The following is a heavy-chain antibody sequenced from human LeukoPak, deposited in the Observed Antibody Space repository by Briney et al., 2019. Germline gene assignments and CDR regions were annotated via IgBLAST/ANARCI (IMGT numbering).Heavy chain of an antibody. CDR2: ISYDGSNK. V-gene: IGHV3-30-3*01. CDR1: GFTLSSYA. D-gene: IGHD6-6*01. J-gene: IGHJ4*02. CDR3: ARGGNSSWDY. Sequence: PGGSLRLSCAASGFTLSSYAMHWVRQAPGKGLEWVAVISYDGSNKYYADSVKGRFTISRDNSRNTLYLQMNSLRAEDTAVYYCARGGNSSWDYWGQGALVTVSS.